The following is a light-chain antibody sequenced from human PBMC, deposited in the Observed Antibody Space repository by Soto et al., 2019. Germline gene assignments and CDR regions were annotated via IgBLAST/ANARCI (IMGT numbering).Light chain of an antibody. CDR1: HDIDNY. CDR3: QQYENFPYT. J-gene: IGKJ2*01. V-gene: IGKV1-33*01. Sequence: IQMTQSPSSLSATVGDRVTMTCQASHDIDNYLNWYQQKPGKAPKLLIYDAFSVETGVSSRFSGNKSGTVFIFTISSLQPDDIATYYCQQYENFPYTFGQGTKLEI. CDR2: DAF.